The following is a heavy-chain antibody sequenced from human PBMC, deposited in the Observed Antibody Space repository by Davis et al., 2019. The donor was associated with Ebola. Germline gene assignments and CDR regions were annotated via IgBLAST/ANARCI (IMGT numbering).Heavy chain of an antibody. V-gene: IGHV3-23*01. D-gene: IGHD4-17*01. Sequence: GESLKISCAASGFIFSSYAMSWVRQAPGKGLEWVSSISVRSITYHADSVKGRFTISRDNSKNTLYLQMNSLRAEDTAVYYCAKVHPPTMATTGWFDPWGQGTLVTVSS. CDR2: ISVRSIT. J-gene: IGHJ5*02. CDR3: AKVHPPTMATTGWFDP. CDR1: GFIFSSYA.